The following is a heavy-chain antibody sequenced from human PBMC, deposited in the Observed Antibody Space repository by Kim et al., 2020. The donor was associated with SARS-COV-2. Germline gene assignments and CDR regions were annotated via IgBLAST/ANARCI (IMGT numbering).Heavy chain of an antibody. CDR3: ARVGIMITFGGVIVIQAIDY. D-gene: IGHD3-16*02. Sequence: GISGVRQAPGQGLGWMGWISAYNGNTNYAQKLQGRVTMTTDTSTSTAYMELRSLRSDDTAVYYCARVGIMITFGGVIVIQAIDYWGQGTLAT. CDR2: ISAYNGNT. CDR1: G. V-gene: IGHV1-18*01. J-gene: IGHJ4*02.